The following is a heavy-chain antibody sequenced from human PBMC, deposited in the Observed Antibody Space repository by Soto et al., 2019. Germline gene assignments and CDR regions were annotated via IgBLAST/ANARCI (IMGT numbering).Heavy chain of an antibody. V-gene: IGHV4-31*03. CDR1: GGSISSGGYY. CDR3: ARKSWGSTLDY. D-gene: IGHD7-27*01. CDR2: TYYSGST. J-gene: IGHJ4*02. Sequence: QVQLQESGPGLVKPSQTLSLTCTVSGGSISSGGYYWSWIRQHPGKGLEWIGYTYYSGSTYYNPYLKSRVTISVDTSKNQFSLKLSSVTAADTAVYYCARKSWGSTLDYWGQGTLVTVSS.